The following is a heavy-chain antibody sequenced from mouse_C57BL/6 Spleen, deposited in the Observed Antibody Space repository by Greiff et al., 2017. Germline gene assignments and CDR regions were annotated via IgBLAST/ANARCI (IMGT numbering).Heavy chain of an antibody. CDR1: GYTFTSYR. D-gene: IGHD1-1*01. CDR3: ARDYYGTFWYFDV. J-gene: IGHJ1*03. V-gene: IGHV1-53*01. Sequence: VQLQQPGTELVKPGASVKLSCKASGYTFTSYRMHWVKQRPGQGLEWIGNINPSNGGTNYNEKFKSKATLTVDKSSSTAYMQLSSLTSEDSAVYYCARDYYGTFWYFDVWGKGTTVTVSS. CDR2: INPSNGGT.